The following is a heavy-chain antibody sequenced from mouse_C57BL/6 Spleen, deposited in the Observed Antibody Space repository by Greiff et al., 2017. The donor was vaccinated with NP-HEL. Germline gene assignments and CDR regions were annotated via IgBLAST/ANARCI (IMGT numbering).Heavy chain of an antibody. CDR1: GYTFTSYW. Sequence: QVQLQQPGAELVKPGASVKMSCKASGYTFTSYWITWVKQRPGQGLEWIGDIYPGSGSTNYNEKFKSKATLTVDTSSSTAYMQLSSLTSEDSAVYYGARWDTTVVAHWYFDVWGTGTTVTVSS. J-gene: IGHJ1*03. CDR2: IYPGSGST. V-gene: IGHV1-55*01. CDR3: ARWDTTVVAHWYFDV. D-gene: IGHD1-1*01.